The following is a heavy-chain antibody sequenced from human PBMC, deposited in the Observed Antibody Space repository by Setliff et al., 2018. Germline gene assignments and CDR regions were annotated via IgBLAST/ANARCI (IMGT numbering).Heavy chain of an antibody. Sequence: ASVKVSCKASGYTFISYDINWVRQAPGQGLEWMGWIGAYNGNTKYAQKFQGRVTLTTETSAHTAYMELRSLRSDDTAVYYCATGITMVRTFDYWGQGTLVTVSS. CDR2: IGAYNGNT. CDR1: GYTFISYD. J-gene: IGHJ4*02. CDR3: ATGITMVRTFDY. D-gene: IGHD3-10*01. V-gene: IGHV1-18*01.